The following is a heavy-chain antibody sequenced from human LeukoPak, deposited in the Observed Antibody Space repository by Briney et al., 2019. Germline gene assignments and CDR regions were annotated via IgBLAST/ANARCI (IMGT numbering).Heavy chain of an antibody. Sequence: SPSETLSLTCTVSGGSISNYYWTWIRQPAGKGLEWIGRIYNSGTTNYNPSLKSRVTMSVDTSKNQFSLKLSSVTAADTAVYYCARRALRFLEWLSHFDYWGQGTLVTVSS. D-gene: IGHD3-3*01. CDR2: IYNSGTT. CDR3: ARRALRFLEWLSHFDY. CDR1: GGSISNYY. J-gene: IGHJ4*02. V-gene: IGHV4-4*07.